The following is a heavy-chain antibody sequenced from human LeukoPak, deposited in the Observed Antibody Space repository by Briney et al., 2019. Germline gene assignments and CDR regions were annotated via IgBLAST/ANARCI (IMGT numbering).Heavy chain of an antibody. CDR2: ISASGGNS. CDR1: GFTFSDSA. Sequence: GGSLRLSCEASGFTFSDSAMSWVRQASGRGLEWVPLISASGGNSYYADSVKGRFTVSRDSSKNTLHLQMNSLRAEDTAVYYCARDIELSCWGQGTLVTVSS. V-gene: IGHV3-23*01. J-gene: IGHJ4*02. CDR3: ARDIELSC. D-gene: IGHD1-26*01.